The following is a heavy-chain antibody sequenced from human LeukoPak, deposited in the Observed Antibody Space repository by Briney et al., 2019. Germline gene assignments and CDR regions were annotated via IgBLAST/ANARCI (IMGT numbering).Heavy chain of an antibody. D-gene: IGHD3-10*01. CDR1: GGSVSSGSYY. J-gene: IGHJ4*02. CDR2: IYYSGST. V-gene: IGHV4-61*01. Sequence: PSETLSLTCTVSGGSVSSGSYYWSWIRQPPGKGLEWIGYIYYSGSTNYNPSLKSRVTISVDTSKNQFSLKLSSATAADTAVYYCARMYYYGSGSYYTLIDYWGQGTLVTVSS. CDR3: ARMYYYGSGSYYTLIDY.